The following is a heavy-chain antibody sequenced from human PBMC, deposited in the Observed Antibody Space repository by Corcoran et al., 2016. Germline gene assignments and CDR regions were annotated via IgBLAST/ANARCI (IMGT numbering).Heavy chain of an antibody. J-gene: IGHJ4*02. CDR2: INHSGST. D-gene: IGHD3-3*01. CDR1: GGSFSGYY. CDR3: ARSGFWSGYPFDY. V-gene: IGHV4-34*01. Sequence: QVQLQQWGAGLLKPSETLSLTCAVYGGSFSGYYWSWIRQPPGKGLEWIGEINHSGSTNYNPSLKSRVTISGDTSKNQFSLKLSSVTAADTAVYYCARSGFWSGYPFDYWGQGTLVTVSS.